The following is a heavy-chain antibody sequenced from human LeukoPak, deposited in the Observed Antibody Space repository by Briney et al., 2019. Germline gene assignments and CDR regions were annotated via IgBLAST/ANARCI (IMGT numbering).Heavy chain of an antibody. CDR3: ARQYDCSAYYNYNMEV. V-gene: IGHV1-18*01. D-gene: IGHD3-22*01. J-gene: IGHJ6*03. CDR2: ISACNGNT. Sequence: ASVKVSCKASGYTFSYYGISWVRQAPGQGLEWIGWISACNGNTHSALDLQGRVTMTTDTLTSTAYMELRDLRSDDTAVYYCARQYDCSAYYNYNMEVWGQGTTVTVSS. CDR1: GYTFSYYG.